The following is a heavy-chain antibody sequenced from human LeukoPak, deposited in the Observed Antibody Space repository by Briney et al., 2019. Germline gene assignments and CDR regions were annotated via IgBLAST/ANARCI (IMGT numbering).Heavy chain of an antibody. CDR2: ISSSSSYI. CDR1: GFTFSSYS. V-gene: IGHV3-21*01. D-gene: IGHD3-10*01. CDR3: ARGVLGIHYWYFDL. Sequence: GGSLRLSCAASGFTFSSYSMNWVRQAPGKGLEWVSSISSSSSYIYYADSVKGRFTISRDNSKNTLYLQMNSLRAEDTAVYYCARGVLGIHYWYFDLWGRGTLVTVSS. J-gene: IGHJ2*01.